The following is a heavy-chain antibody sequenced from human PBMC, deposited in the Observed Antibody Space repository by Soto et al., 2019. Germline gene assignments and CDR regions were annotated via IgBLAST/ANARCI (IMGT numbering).Heavy chain of an antibody. CDR1: GFTFSSYG. CDR3: AKDQYYDSSGYDY. D-gene: IGHD3-22*01. J-gene: IGHJ4*02. V-gene: IGHV3-30*18. CDR2: ISYDGSNK. Sequence: QVPLVESGGGVVQPGRSLRLSCAASGFTFSSYGMHWVRQAPGKGLEWVAVISYDGSNKYYADSVKGRFTISRDNSKNTLYLQMNSLRAEDTAVYYCAKDQYYDSSGYDYWGQGTLVTVSS.